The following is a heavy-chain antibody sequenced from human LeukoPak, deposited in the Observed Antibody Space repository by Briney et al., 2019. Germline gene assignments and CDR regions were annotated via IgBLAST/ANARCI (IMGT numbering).Heavy chain of an antibody. CDR1: GVTLSDYW. D-gene: IGHD5-24*01. CDR2: IKEDGSNK. Sequence: PGGSLRLSSVASGVTLSDYWMASVRPAPGEGLEWMDNIKEDGSNKYYVASVKAQFTISRENDKSSLYVQRKSLRAEDRAVYYCANLLEMGGWGQGTLVSAS. J-gene: IGHJ4*02. V-gene: IGHV3-7*01. CDR3: ANLLEMGG.